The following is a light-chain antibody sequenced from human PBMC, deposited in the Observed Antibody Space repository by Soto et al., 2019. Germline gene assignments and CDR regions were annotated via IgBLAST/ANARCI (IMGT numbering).Light chain of an antibody. CDR2: DAS. CDR1: QSVSSY. J-gene: IGKJ5*01. CDR3: QQRSNWPT. Sequence: EIVLTQSPATLSLSPGERATLSCRASQSVSSYLAWYQQKPGQAPRLLIYDASNRATGIPTRFSGSGSGTDFTLTISSLDPEDLAVYYCQQRSNWPTFGQGTRLEIK. V-gene: IGKV3-11*01.